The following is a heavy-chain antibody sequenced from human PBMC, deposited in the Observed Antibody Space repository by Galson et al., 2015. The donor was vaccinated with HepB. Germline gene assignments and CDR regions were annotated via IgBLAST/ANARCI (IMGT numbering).Heavy chain of an antibody. J-gene: IGHJ4*02. CDR2: FDPEDGET. CDR1: GNTLTELS. V-gene: IGHV1-24*01. D-gene: IGHD4-17*01. Sequence: SVKVSCKVSGNTLTELSMHWVRQSPGKGLEWMGGFDPEDGETIYPQKFQGRVTMTEDTSTDTAYMELSSLRSEDTAVYFCATLGGDYAPSHFDYWGQGTLVTVSS. CDR3: ATLGGDYAPSHFDY.